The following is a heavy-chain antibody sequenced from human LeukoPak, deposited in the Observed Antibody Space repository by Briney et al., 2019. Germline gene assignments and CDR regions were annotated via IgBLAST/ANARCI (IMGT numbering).Heavy chain of an antibody. CDR3: AKVSTTLGYCSGGSCYSTKYFQH. V-gene: IGHV3-7*03. J-gene: IGHJ1*01. CDR2: IKQDGSEK. CDR1: GFTFSSYW. D-gene: IGHD2-15*01. Sequence: GGSLRLSCAASGFTFSSYWMNWVRQAPGKGLEWVANIKQDGSEKYYVDSVKGRFTISRDNSKNTLYLQMNSLRAEDTAVYYCAKVSTTLGYCSGGSCYSTKYFQHWGQGTLVTVSS.